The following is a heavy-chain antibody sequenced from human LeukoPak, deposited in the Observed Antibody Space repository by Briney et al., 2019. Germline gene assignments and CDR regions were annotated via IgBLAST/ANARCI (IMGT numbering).Heavy chain of an antibody. CDR3: VTYCSGGSCYSADAFDI. CDR2: IYYSGST. V-gene: IGHV4-61*01. D-gene: IGHD2-15*01. Sequence: SETLSLTCTVSGGSVSSGSYYWSWIRQPPGKRLEWIGYIYYSGSTNYNPSLKSRVTISVDTSKNQFSLKLSSVTVADTVVYYGVTYCSGGSCYSADAFDIWGQGTMVTVSS. J-gene: IGHJ3*02. CDR1: GGSVSSGSYY.